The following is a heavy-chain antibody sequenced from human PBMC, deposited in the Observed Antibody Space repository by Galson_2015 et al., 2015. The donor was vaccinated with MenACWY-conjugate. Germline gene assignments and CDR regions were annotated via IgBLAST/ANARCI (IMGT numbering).Heavy chain of an antibody. CDR3: ARDYPYDVWSALSHNYFDP. D-gene: IGHD3-3*01. Sequence: SLRLSCAASGFTFSNYWMHWVRQIPGKGLVWVSRINSDGSKTTYADSVKGRFTISRDNAKNTMYLQMNSLRPDDTGVYFCARDYPYDVWSALSHNYFDPWGQGTLVTVSS. V-gene: IGHV3-74*01. CDR2: INSDGSKT. J-gene: IGHJ5*02. CDR1: GFTFSNYW.